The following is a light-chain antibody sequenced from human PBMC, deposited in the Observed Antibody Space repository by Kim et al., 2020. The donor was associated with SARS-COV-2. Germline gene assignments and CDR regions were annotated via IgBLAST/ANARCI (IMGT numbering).Light chain of an antibody. V-gene: IGLV3-1*01. CDR3: QAWDSSAYV. Sequence: VAPGQTASITCSGDKLGDKYACWYQQKPGQSPLLVIYQDTKRPSGIPERFSGSNSGNTATLTISGTQAMDEADYYCQAWDSSAYVFGTGTKVTVL. J-gene: IGLJ1*01. CDR2: QDT. CDR1: KLGDKY.